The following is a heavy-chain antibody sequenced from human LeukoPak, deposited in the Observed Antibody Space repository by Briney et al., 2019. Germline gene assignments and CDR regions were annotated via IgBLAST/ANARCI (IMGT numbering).Heavy chain of an antibody. V-gene: IGHV1-69*04. CDR3: ARDYYGSGSYYNADAFDI. CDR1: GYTFTSYD. Sequence: SVKVSCKASGYTFTSYDINWVRQAAGQGLEWMGRIIPILGIANYAQKFQGRVTITADKSTSTAYMELSSLRSEDTAVYYCARDYYGSGSYYNADAFDIWGQGTMVTVSS. J-gene: IGHJ3*02. D-gene: IGHD3-10*01. CDR2: IIPILGIA.